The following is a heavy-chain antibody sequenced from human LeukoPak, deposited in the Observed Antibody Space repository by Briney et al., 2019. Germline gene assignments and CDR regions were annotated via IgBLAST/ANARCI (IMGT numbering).Heavy chain of an antibody. V-gene: IGHV4-59*01. CDR2: IYYSGST. Sequence: SETLSLTCTVSGGSISSYYWSWIRQPPGKGLEWIGYIYYSGSTNCNPSLKSRVTISVDTSKNQFSLKLSSVTAADTAVYYCARDVGNNYYYSYGMDVWGQGTTVTVSS. CDR1: GGSISSYY. J-gene: IGHJ6*02. CDR3: ARDVGNNYYYSYGMDV. D-gene: IGHD2/OR15-2a*01.